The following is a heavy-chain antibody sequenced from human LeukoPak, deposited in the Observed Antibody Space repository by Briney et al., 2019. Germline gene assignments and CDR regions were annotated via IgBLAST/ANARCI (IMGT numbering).Heavy chain of an antibody. Sequence: GASVKVSCKASGYTLTGYYMHWVRQAPGQGLEWMGWINPNSGATNYAQKFQGRVTMTRDTSISTAYMELSRLRSDDTAVYYCARAHLIAAAGYNWFDPWGQGTLVTVSS. D-gene: IGHD6-13*01. CDR2: INPNSGAT. CDR3: ARAHLIAAAGYNWFDP. V-gene: IGHV1-2*02. J-gene: IGHJ5*02. CDR1: GYTLTGYY.